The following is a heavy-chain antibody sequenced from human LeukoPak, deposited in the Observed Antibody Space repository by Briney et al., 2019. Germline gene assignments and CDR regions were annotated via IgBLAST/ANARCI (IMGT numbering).Heavy chain of an antibody. V-gene: IGHV4-30-2*01. CDR3: ARSSITMAVGY. Sequence: SRTLSLTCAVSGGSISSGGYSWSWIRQPPGKGLEWIGYIYHSGSTYYNPSLKSRVTISVDRSKNQFSLKLSSVTAADTAVYYCARSSITMAVGYWGQGTLVTVSS. J-gene: IGHJ4*02. CDR1: GGSISSGGYS. CDR2: IYHSGST. D-gene: IGHD3-10*01.